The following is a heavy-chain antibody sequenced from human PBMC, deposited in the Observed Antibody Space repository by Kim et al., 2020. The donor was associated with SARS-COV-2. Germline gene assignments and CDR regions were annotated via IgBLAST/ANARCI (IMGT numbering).Heavy chain of an antibody. V-gene: IGHV3-30*02. CDR3: AKQGYRFELNPYYGRDL. D-gene: IGHD5-12*01. Sequence: LKSRFTISRDYSKNTLYLQMNSLTAEDTAVYYCAKQGYRFELNPYYGRDLWGQGTTVTVSS. J-gene: IGHJ6*02.